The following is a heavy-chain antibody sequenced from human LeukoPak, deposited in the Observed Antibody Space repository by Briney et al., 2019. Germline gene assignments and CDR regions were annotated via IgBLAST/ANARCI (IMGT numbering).Heavy chain of an antibody. CDR3: ARDLELGY. CDR1: GGSISNYY. J-gene: IGHJ4*02. CDR2: IYDSGST. Sequence: SETLSLTCTVSGGSISNYYWSWIRQPPGKELEWIGYIYDSGSTNCNPSLKSRVTISVDTSKNQFPLKLSSVTAADTAVYYCARDLELGYWGQGTLVTVSS. V-gene: IGHV4-59*01. D-gene: IGHD2/OR15-2a*01.